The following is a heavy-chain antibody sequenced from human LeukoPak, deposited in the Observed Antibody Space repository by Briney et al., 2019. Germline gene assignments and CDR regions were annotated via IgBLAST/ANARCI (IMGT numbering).Heavy chain of an antibody. Sequence: ASVKVSCKASGYTFTSYDINWVRQATGQGLEWMGWMNPNSGNTGYAQKFQGRVTMTRNTSISTVYMELSSLRSEDTAVYYCAREIGPIQLHLWGSAFDYWGQGTLVTVSS. J-gene: IGHJ4*02. D-gene: IGHD5-18*01. CDR1: GYTFTSYD. CDR2: MNPNSGNT. V-gene: IGHV1-8*01. CDR3: AREIGPIQLHLWGSAFDY.